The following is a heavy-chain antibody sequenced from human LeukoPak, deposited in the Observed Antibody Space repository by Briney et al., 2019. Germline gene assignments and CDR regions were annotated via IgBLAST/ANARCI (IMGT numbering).Heavy chain of an antibody. J-gene: IGHJ4*02. Sequence: MTSETLSLTCTVSGASISSTSYYWGWIRQPPGKRLEWIGSTYYRGTTYYNPSLKSRVTISVDTSKNQFSLQLSSVTAADMAVYYCARHWNRYAYWGQGTLVTVSS. CDR1: GASISSTSYY. V-gene: IGHV4-39*01. CDR2: TYYRGTT. D-gene: IGHD1-1*01. CDR3: ARHWNRYAY.